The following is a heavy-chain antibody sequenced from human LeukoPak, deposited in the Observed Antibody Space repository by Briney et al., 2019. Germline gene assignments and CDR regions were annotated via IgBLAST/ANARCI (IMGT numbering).Heavy chain of an antibody. CDR1: GFTVSNNY. V-gene: IGHV3-21*01. Sequence: GGSLRLSCAASGFTVSNNYMSWVRQAPGKGLEWVSSITSGSTYMYYADSVKGRFTISRDNAKNSLYLQVNSLRAEDTAVYYCVRGLYSSDVWGQGTTVTVSS. CDR2: ITSGSTYM. J-gene: IGHJ6*02. D-gene: IGHD5-18*01. CDR3: VRGLYSSDV.